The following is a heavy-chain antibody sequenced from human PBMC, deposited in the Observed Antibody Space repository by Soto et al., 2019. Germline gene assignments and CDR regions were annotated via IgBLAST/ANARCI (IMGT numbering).Heavy chain of an antibody. J-gene: IGHJ5*02. CDR2: VHPETGST. CDR3: AIVRVPADWLDP. Sequence: QVQLVQSGAEVKKPGASVKVSCKGSGYSFRSYDITWVRQAPGQGLEWMGWVHPETGSTGYAQRFQGRVSMTSDTSRNTTYMERRDLRVEGAAVYYCAIVRVPADWLDPGAQGTLVTVSS. V-gene: IGHV1-8*02. CDR1: GYSFRSYD.